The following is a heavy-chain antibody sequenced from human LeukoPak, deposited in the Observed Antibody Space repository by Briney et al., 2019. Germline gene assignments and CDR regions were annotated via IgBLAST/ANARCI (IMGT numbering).Heavy chain of an antibody. D-gene: IGHD6-13*01. J-gene: IGHJ6*02. CDR2: ISYHRSNE. CDR3: AKSTIAAVGKDYYYAMDA. Sequence: GGSLRLSCAASGFTFSSYGMHWVRQAPGKGLEWVALISYVPVISYHRSNEYYSDSVKGRFTISRDNSKNTLYLQMHSLRGEDTAVYYCAKSTIAAVGKDYYYAMDAWGQGTTVTVSS. CDR1: GFTFSSYG. V-gene: IGHV3-30*18.